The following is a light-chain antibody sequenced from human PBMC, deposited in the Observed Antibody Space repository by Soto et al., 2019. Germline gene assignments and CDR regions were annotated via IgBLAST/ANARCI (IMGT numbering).Light chain of an antibody. CDR2: EGN. V-gene: IGLV2-23*01. Sequence: QSALTQPASVSGSPGQSITISCAGTGSDVGAYNLVSWYQQHPGKAPKLIICEGNTLPSGISNRFSGSKSGDTASLTISGLQAEDEADYFCCSYAGTVAYVFGTGTKLTVL. J-gene: IGLJ1*01. CDR1: GSDVGAYNL. CDR3: CSYAGTVAYV.